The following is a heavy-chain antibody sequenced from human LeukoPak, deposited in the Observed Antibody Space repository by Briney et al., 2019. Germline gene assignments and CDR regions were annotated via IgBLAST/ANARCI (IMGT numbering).Heavy chain of an antibody. J-gene: IGHJ4*02. CDR3: ARSRYDDY. D-gene: IGHD2-15*01. V-gene: IGHV3-7*01. Sequence: PGGSLRLSCAGSGFTFGSYWMNWVRQAPGKGLEWVANIKQDGSEKYYVGSVRGRFTISRDNAKNSLYLQMDGLRAEDTAVYYCARSRYDDYWGQGTLVTVSS. CDR2: IKQDGSEK. CDR1: GFTFGSYW.